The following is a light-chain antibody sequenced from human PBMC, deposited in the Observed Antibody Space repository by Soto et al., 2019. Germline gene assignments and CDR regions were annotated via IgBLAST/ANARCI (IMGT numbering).Light chain of an antibody. J-gene: IGLJ2*01. CDR2: RTN. V-gene: IGLV8-61*01. CDR3: VLYMGSVPV. CDR1: SGSVSTNYH. Sequence: QAVVTQEPSFSVSPGGTVTLTCGLSSGSVSTNYHPSWYQQTPGQAPRTLIYRTNTRSSGVPHRFSGSILGNKAALTISGSQADDESDYYCVLYMGSVPVFGGGTKLTVL.